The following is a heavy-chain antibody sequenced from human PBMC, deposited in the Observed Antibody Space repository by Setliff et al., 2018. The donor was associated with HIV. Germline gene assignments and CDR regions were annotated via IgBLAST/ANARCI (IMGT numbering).Heavy chain of an antibody. Sequence: PSETLSLTCTVSGGSISSGSYYWSWIRQHPGKGLEWIGYVYYTGSTYYNPSLKSRVTISVDTSKNQFSLKLSSVTAADTAVYFCAGRDGYNRYYFDFWGQGTLVTVSS. J-gene: IGHJ4*02. CDR3: AGRDGYNRYYFDF. CDR1: GGSISSGSYY. V-gene: IGHV4-31*03. D-gene: IGHD5-12*01. CDR2: VYYTGST.